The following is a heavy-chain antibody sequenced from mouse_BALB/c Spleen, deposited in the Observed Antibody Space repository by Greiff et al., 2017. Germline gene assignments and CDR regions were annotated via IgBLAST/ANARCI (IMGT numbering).Heavy chain of an antibody. V-gene: IGHV5-9-4*01. CDR1: GFTFSSYA. CDR2: ISSGGSYT. D-gene: IGHD1-1*01. CDR3: ASGSSYLAY. Sequence: EVMLVESGGGLVKPGGSLKLSCAASGFTFSSYAMSWVRQSPEKRLEWVAEISSGGSYTYYPDTVTGRFTISRDNAKNTLYLEMSSLRSEDTAMYYCASGSSYLAYWGQGTLVTVSA. J-gene: IGHJ3*01.